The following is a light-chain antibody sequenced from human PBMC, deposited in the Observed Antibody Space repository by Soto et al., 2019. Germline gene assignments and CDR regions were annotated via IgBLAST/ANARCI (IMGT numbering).Light chain of an antibody. CDR3: CSYAGSTSLV. CDR2: EVI. J-gene: IGLJ2*01. Sequence: QSVLTQPASVSGSPGQSITVSCTGTSSDVGSYNLVSWYQQHPGKAPKVTIYEVIKRPSGVSNRFSGSKSGNTASLTISGLQAEEDADYYCCSYAGSTSLVFGGGTKSPS. CDR1: SSDVGSYNL. V-gene: IGLV2-23*02.